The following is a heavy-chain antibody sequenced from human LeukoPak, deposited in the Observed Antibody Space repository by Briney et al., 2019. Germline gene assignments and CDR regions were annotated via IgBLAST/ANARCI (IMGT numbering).Heavy chain of an antibody. CDR2: INHSGST. CDR1: GGSFSGYY. CDR3: ARGYIRGIQLWLQYYFDY. Sequence: SETLSLTCAVYGGSFSGYYWSWIRQPPGKGLEWIGEINHSGSTNYNPSLKSRVTISVDTSKNQFSLKLSSVTAAGTAVYYCARGYIRGIQLWLQYYFDYWGQGTLVTVSS. V-gene: IGHV4-34*01. D-gene: IGHD5-18*01. J-gene: IGHJ4*02.